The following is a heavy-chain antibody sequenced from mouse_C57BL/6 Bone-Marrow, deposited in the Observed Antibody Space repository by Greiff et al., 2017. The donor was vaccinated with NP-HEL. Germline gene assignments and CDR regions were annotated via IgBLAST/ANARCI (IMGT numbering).Heavy chain of an antibody. CDR1: GFTFSDYG. CDR2: ISNLAYSI. J-gene: IGHJ1*03. Sequence: EVKVEESGGGLVQPGGSLKLSCAASGFTFSDYGMAWVRQAPRQGPEWVAFISNLAYSIYYAETVTGRFTISRENAKNTLYLEMSSLRSEDTAMYYCARRRSKEYYWYFDVWGTGTTVTVSS. V-gene: IGHV5-15*04. D-gene: IGHD1-3*01. CDR3: ARRRSKEYYWYFDV.